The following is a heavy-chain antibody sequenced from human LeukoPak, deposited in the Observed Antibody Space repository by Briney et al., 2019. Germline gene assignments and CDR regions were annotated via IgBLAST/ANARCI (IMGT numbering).Heavy chain of an antibody. V-gene: IGHV4-34*01. D-gene: IGHD3-3*01. Sequence: SETLSLTCAVYGGSFSGYYWSWIRQPPGKGLEWIGEINHSGSTNYNLSLKSRVTISVDTSKNQFSLKLSSVTAADTAVYYCARGPYYDFWSGYQFSYYFDYWGQGTLVTVSS. CDR2: INHSGST. J-gene: IGHJ4*02. CDR1: GGSFSGYY. CDR3: ARGPYYDFWSGYQFSYYFDY.